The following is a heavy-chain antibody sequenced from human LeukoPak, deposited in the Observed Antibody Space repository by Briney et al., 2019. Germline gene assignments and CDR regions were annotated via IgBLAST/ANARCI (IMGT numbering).Heavy chain of an antibody. D-gene: IGHD6-19*01. J-gene: IGHJ4*02. CDR1: GGSFNDYY. V-gene: IGHV4-34*01. CDR3: VKETRRYMSNIWLAPLETYFDS. CDR2: INLGGST. Sequence: SETLSLTCAVYGGSFNDYYWGWIPQSPGKGLEWIGEINLGGSTRYSPTLKGRATISLDRSKSQFSLRLNSVTAADTAVYYCVKETRRYMSNIWLAPLETYFDSWGLGTLVTVSS.